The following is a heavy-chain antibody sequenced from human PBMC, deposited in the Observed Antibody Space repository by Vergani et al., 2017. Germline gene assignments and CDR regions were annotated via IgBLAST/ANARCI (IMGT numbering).Heavy chain of an antibody. Sequence: QVQLQQWGAGLLKPSETLSLTCAVYGGSFSGYYWSWIRQPPGTGLEWIGEINHSGSTNYNPSLKSRVTISVDTSKNQFSLKLSSLTAADTAVYFCARGKAAAGRSYNWFDPWGQGTLVTVSS. V-gene: IGHV4-34*01. CDR3: ARGKAAAGRSYNWFDP. J-gene: IGHJ5*02. CDR2: INHSGST. D-gene: IGHD6-13*01. CDR1: GGSFSGYY.